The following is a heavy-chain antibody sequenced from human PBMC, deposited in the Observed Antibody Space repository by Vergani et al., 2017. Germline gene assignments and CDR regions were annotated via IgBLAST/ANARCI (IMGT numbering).Heavy chain of an antibody. J-gene: IGHJ6*02. D-gene: IGHD3-3*01. V-gene: IGHV3-23*01. CDR3: ARDSEGRGITIFGVANPGGSTWGGMDV. Sequence: EVQLLESGGGLVQPGGSLRLSCAASGFTFSSYAMSWVRQAPGKGLEWVSAISGSGGSTYYADSVKGRFTISRDNSKNTLYLQMNSLRSEDTAVYYCARDSEGRGITIFGVANPGGSTWGGMDVWGQGTTVTVSS. CDR2: ISGSGGST. CDR1: GFTFSSYA.